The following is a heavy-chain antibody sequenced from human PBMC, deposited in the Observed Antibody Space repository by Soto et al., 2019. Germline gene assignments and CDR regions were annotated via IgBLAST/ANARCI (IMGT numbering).Heavy chain of an antibody. V-gene: IGHV3-11*01. CDR2: ISSSGSTI. CDR1: GFTLSDYY. J-gene: IGHJ6*03. Sequence: GGSLRLSCAASGFTLSDYYMSWIRQAPGKGLEWVSYISSSGSTIYYADSVKGRFTISRDNAKNSLYLQMNSLRAEDTAVYYCAREARYYYYMDVWGKGTTVTVSS. CDR3: AREARYYYYMDV.